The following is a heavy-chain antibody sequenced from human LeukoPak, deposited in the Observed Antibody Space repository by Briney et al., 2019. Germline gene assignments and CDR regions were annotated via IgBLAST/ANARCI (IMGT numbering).Heavy chain of an antibody. V-gene: IGHV4-30-2*01. CDR1: GGSISSGGYS. J-gene: IGHJ4*02. CDR2: IYHSGST. CDR3: ARGFRDDGDYGLDY. D-gene: IGHD4-17*01. Sequence: SSETLSLTCAVSGGSISSGGYSWSWIRQPPGKGLEWIGYIYHSGSTYYNPSLKSRVTISVDRSKNQFSLKLSSVTAADTAVYYCARGFRDDGDYGLDYWGQGTLVTVSS.